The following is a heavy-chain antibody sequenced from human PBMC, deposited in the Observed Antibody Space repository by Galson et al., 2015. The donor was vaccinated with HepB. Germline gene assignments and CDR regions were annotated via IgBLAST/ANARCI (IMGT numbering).Heavy chain of an antibody. CDR3: AKEDSTAWYIDALDI. CDR2: ISSDGIYK. D-gene: IGHD6-19*01. J-gene: IGHJ3*02. CDR1: GFSFNNYG. V-gene: IGHV3-30*18. Sequence: SLRLSCAASGFSFNNYGIHWVRQAPGKGLDWVAAISSDGIYKFYAGSVKGRFTISRDNSKNTLYLQMNSLSAQDTAVYYCAKEDSTAWYIDALDIWGQGTMVTVSS.